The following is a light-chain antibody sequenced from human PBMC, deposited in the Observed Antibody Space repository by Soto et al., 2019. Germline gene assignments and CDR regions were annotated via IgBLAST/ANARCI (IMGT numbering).Light chain of an antibody. CDR1: SSDVGSYDH. J-gene: IGLJ1*01. CDR3: ISFTTSHTYI. V-gene: IGLV2-14*01. Sequence: QSSLTQPASVSGSPGQSITISCSGTSSDVGSYDHVAWYQQFPGKTPKLMIYEVSNRPSGVSSRFSGSKSGNTASLTISGLQAEDEADYYCISFTTSHTYIFGTGTKLTVL. CDR2: EVS.